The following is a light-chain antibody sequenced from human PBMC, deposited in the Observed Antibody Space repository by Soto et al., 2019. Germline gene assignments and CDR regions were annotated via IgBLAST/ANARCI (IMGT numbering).Light chain of an antibody. CDR2: KND. J-gene: IGLJ3*02. CDR1: SSNIGAGFH. V-gene: IGLV1-40*01. Sequence: QSVLTQPPSVSGAPGQRVTISCTGSSSNIGAGFHVHWYQQLPGTAPKLLIYKNDQRPSGVPDRFSGSKSGTSASLAISGLQSEDEAEYYCAAKDDTVTGVVFGGGTKLTVL. CDR3: AAKDDTVTGVV.